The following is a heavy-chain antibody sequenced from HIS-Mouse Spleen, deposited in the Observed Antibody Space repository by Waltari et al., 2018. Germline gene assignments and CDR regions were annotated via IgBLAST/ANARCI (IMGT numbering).Heavy chain of an antibody. J-gene: IGHJ4*02. V-gene: IGHV1-8*01. CDR2: MNPNSGNT. CDR1: GSTFPSYD. D-gene: IGHD4-4*01. CDR3: ARGHDYSNYFDY. Sequence: QVQLVQSGAEVKKPGASVKVSSKAPGSTFPSYDINGVRQATGQGLEWMGWMNPNSGNTGYAQKFQGRVTMTRNTSISTAYMELSSLRSEDTAVYYCARGHDYSNYFDYWGQGTLVTVSS.